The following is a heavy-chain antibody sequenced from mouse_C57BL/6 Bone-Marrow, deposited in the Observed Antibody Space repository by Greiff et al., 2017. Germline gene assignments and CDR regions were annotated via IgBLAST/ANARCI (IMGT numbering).Heavy chain of an antibody. D-gene: IGHD1-1*01. J-gene: IGHJ1*03. V-gene: IGHV5-16*01. Sequence: EVQLVESEGGLVQPGSSMKLSCTASGFTFSDYYMAWVRQVPEKGLEWVANINYDGSSTYYLDSLKSRFIISRDNAKNILYLQMSSLKSEDTATDYCARGPGYGSSYWDFDVWGTGTTVTVSS. CDR2: INYDGSST. CDR1: GFTFSDYY. CDR3: ARGPGYGSSYWDFDV.